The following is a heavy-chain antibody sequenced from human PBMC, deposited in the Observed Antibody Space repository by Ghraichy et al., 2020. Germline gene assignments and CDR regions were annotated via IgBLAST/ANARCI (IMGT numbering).Heavy chain of an antibody. CDR1: GGPISSYY. CDR3: ARYSYSSSYYYYYYYLDV. V-gene: IGHV4-59*01. CDR2: IYYNGNT. D-gene: IGHD6-6*01. Sequence: SETLSLTCIVSGGPISSYYWNWIRQSPGKGLQWIGYIYYNGNTNYNPSLKSRVTMSLDTSKNQFSLKLSSVTAADTVVYYCARYSYSSSYYYYYYYLDVWGKGTTVTVSS. J-gene: IGHJ6*03.